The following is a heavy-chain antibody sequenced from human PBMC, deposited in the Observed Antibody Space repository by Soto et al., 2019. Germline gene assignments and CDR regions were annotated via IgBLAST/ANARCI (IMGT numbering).Heavy chain of an antibody. Sequence: EVQLVESGGGLVQPGGSLRLSCAASGFTFSSYSMNWVRQAPGKGLEWVSYISSSSSTIYYADSVKGRFTISRDNAKNSLYLQMNSLRDEDTAVYYCARAEDYDSSGYYSPFGYWGQGTLVTVSS. J-gene: IGHJ4*02. CDR1: GFTFSSYS. CDR2: ISSSSSTI. CDR3: ARAEDYDSSGYYSPFGY. D-gene: IGHD3-22*01. V-gene: IGHV3-48*02.